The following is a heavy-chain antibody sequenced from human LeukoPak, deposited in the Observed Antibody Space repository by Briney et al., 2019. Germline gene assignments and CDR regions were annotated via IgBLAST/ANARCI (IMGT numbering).Heavy chain of an antibody. Sequence: SETLSLTCAVYGGSFSDYYWSWVRQPPGKGLEWIGEINHSGGTNYTPSLTIRGAISVDTSKIQFSLKLSSVTAADTAVYYCARGRGITIFGVVTMYYFDYWGQGTLVTVSS. J-gene: IGHJ4*02. CDR3: ARGRGITIFGVVTMYYFDY. D-gene: IGHD3-3*01. CDR2: INHSGGT. V-gene: IGHV4-34*01. CDR1: GGSFSDYY.